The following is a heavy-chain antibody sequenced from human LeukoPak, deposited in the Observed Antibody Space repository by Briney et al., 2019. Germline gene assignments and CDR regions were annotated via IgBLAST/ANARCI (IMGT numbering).Heavy chain of an antibody. V-gene: IGHV1-8*01. CDR2: MNPNSGNT. J-gene: IGHJ4*02. CDR3: AREDGWREQRPPTYDY. Sequence: ASVKVSCKASGYTFTSYDINWVRQATGQGLEWMGWMNPNSGNTGYAQKFQGRVTMTRNTSISTAYMELSSLRSEDTAVYYCAREDGWREQRPPTYDYWGQGTLVTVSS. CDR1: GYTFTSYD. D-gene: IGHD1/OR15-1a*01.